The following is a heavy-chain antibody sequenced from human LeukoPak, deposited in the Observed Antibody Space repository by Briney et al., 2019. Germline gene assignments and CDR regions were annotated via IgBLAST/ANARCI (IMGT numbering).Heavy chain of an antibody. CDR2: ISGSGGST. V-gene: IGHV3-23*01. CDR3: AKAQQWLVLSYFDY. CDR1: GFTFSSYA. Sequence: GGSLRLSCAASGFTFSSYAMSWVRQAPGKGLGWVSAISGSGGSTYYADSVKGRFTISRDNSKNTLYLQMNSLRAEDTAVYYCAKAQQWLVLSYFDYWGQGTLVTVSS. D-gene: IGHD6-19*01. J-gene: IGHJ4*02.